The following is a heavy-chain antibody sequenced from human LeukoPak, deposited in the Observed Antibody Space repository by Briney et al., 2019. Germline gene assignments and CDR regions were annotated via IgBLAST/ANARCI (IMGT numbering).Heavy chain of an antibody. Sequence: GRSLRLSCAASGFTFDDYAMHWVRPAPGRGREWVSGISWNSGSIGYADSVKDRFTISRDNAKNSLYLQMNSLRAEDTALYYCAKDIGPGEDFWSGYYDYWGQGTLVTVSS. CDR3: AKDIGPGEDFWSGYYDY. CDR1: GFTFDDYA. J-gene: IGHJ4*02. CDR2: ISWNSGSI. V-gene: IGHV3-9*01. D-gene: IGHD3-3*01.